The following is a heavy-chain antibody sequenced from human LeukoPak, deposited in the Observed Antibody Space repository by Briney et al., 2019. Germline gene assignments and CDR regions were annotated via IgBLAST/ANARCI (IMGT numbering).Heavy chain of an antibody. CDR3: ARRINYYDSGGYYYVRYFDS. V-gene: IGHV3-30-3*01. CDR2: ISYDGSNR. J-gene: IGHJ4*02. CDR1: GFTFRSYT. Sequence: GGSLRLSCAVSGFTFRSYTMHWVRQAPGKGLEWVTVISYDGSNRYYADSVKGRFTISRDNSKNTLYLQMNSLGAEDTAVYYCARRINYYDSGGYYYVRYFDSWGQGTLVTVSS. D-gene: IGHD3-22*01.